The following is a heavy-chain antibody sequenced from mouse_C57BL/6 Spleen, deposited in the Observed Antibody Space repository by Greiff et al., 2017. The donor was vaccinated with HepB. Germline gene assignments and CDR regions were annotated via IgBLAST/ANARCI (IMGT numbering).Heavy chain of an antibody. Sequence: VQLQQSGAELVMPGASVKLSCKASGYTFTSYWMHWVKQRPGQGLEWIGEIDPSDSYTNYNQKFKGKSTLTVDKSSSTAYMQLSSLTSEDSAVYYCARRGKGAWFAYWGQGTLVPVSA. V-gene: IGHV1-69*01. J-gene: IGHJ3*01. CDR1: GYTFTSYW. CDR2: IDPSDSYT. CDR3: ARRGKGAWFAY.